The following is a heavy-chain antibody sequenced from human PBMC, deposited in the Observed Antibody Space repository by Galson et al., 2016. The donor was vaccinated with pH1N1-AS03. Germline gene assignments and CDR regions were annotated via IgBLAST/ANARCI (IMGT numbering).Heavy chain of an antibody. D-gene: IGHD1-7*01. V-gene: IGHV3-21*01. CDR1: GFIFSAYP. Sequence: SLRLSCAASGFIFSAYPMNWVRQAPGKGLEWVSFIGTSSTYIYYADSVKGRFTISRDNMKKSLYLQLNSLRAEDTGIYYCARDRGRNYGGLDLWGQGALVTVSS. J-gene: IGHJ5*02. CDR3: ARDRGRNYGGLDL. CDR2: IGTSSTYI.